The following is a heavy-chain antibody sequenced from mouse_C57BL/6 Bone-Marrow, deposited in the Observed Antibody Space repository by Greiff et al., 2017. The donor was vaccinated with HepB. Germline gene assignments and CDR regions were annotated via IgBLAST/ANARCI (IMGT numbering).Heavy chain of an antibody. Sequence: EVHLVESGGGLVKPGGSLKLSCAASGFTFSSYAMSWVRQTPEKRLEWVATISDGGSYTYYPDNVKGRFTISRDNAKNNLYLQMSHLKSEDTAMYYCAREGGITTVYYYAMDYWGQGTSVTVSS. CDR2: ISDGGSYT. D-gene: IGHD1-1*01. CDR1: GFTFSSYA. V-gene: IGHV5-4*01. J-gene: IGHJ4*01. CDR3: AREGGITTVYYYAMDY.